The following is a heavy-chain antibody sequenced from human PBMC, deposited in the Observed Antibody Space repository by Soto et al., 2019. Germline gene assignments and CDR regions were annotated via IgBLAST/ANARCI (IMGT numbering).Heavy chain of an antibody. CDR1: GLSFSDYY. CDR2: ITSSSSTI. V-gene: IGHV3-11*01. Sequence: QVELVESGGGLVKPGGSLRLSCAASGLSFSDYYMSWIRQAPGKGLEWIAYITSSSSTIYYADSVKGRFTISRNDAKNSGYLQLHPLRSEDPAVYYCATVSPSPNFTYWGQGPLVTVSS. CDR3: ATVSPSPNFTY. J-gene: IGHJ4*02.